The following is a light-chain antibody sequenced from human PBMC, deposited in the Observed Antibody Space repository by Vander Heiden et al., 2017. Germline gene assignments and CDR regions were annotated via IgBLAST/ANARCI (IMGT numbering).Light chain of an antibody. CDR3: CSYAGVYTWLL. CDR2: DVT. V-gene: IGLV2-11*01. Sequence: QSALTQPRSVSGSPGQSVTISCTGTSSDVGGYNYVSWYQQHPGKAPKLMIYDVTKRPSGVPDRFSGSKSGNTASLTISGLQAEDEAGYYCCSYAGVYTWLLFGGGTKLTVL. J-gene: IGLJ2*01. CDR1: SSDVGGYNY.